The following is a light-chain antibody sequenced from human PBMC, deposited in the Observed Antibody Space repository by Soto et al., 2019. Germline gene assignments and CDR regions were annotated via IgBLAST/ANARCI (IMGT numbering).Light chain of an antibody. CDR2: SAS. Sequence: EIVLTQSPGTLSLSPGERATLSCRASQSVSKNYLAWYQQKPGQAPRVLIYSASNRATGIPDRFSGSGSGTYFTLTISRLEPEDFAVYYCHQYGSSPTFGQGTKVEIK. V-gene: IGKV3-20*01. CDR3: HQYGSSPT. CDR1: QSVSKNY. J-gene: IGKJ1*01.